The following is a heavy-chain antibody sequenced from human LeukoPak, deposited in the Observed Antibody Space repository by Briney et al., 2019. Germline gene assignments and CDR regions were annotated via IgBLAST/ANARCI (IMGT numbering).Heavy chain of an antibody. CDR2: INSDGTFT. CDR3: ARASRGSYYYDSSDLDY. J-gene: IGHJ4*02. V-gene: IGHV3-74*01. CDR1: GFTFSSYW. D-gene: IGHD3-22*01. Sequence: GGSLRLSCAASGFTFSSYWMHWVRQAPGKGLVWVSHINSDGTFTTYADSVKGRFTISRDNAKNTLYLQMNSLRAEDTAVYYCARASRGSYYYDSSDLDYWGQGTLVTVSS.